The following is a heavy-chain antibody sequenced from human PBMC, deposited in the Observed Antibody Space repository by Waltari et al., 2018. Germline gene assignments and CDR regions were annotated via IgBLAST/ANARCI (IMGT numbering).Heavy chain of an antibody. D-gene: IGHD6-25*01. J-gene: IGHJ4*02. V-gene: IGHV4-34*01. CDR2: INHSGST. Sequence: QVQLQQWGAGLLKPSETLSLTCAVYGGSFSGYYWSWIRQPPGKGLEWIGEINHSGSTNYNPALKSRVTISVDTSKNQFSLKLSSVTAADTAVYYCARGRPGGASRRGCQVDYWGQGTLVTVSS. CDR1: GGSFSGYY. CDR3: ARGRPGGASRRGCQVDY.